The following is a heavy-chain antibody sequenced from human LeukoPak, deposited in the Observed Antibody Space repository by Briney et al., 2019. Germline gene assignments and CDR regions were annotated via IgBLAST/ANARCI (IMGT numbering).Heavy chain of an antibody. D-gene: IGHD1-26*01. V-gene: IGHV3-30*02. J-gene: IGHJ3*02. Sequence: GGSLRLSCAASGFTFSNYGMHWVRQAPGKGLDWVASLRYDGSNKYYADSVEGRFTISRDNSKNTLYLQMNSLRAEDTAVYYCAKKTIVGATVDAFDIWGQGTMVTVSS. CDR3: AKKTIVGATVDAFDI. CDR1: GFTFSNYG. CDR2: LRYDGSNK.